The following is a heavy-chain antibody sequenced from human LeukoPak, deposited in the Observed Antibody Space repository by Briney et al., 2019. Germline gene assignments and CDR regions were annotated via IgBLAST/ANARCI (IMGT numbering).Heavy chain of an antibody. Sequence: GGSLRLSCAASGFTFSSHSMNWVRQAPGKGLEWVSSISSSSSYIYYADSVKGRFTISRDNAKNSLYLQMNSLRAEDTAVYYCAREGYSSSWYPQDYYYYYMDVWGKGTTVTVSS. CDR3: AREGYSSSWYPQDYYYYYMDV. D-gene: IGHD6-13*01. CDR2: ISSSSSYI. V-gene: IGHV3-21*01. J-gene: IGHJ6*03. CDR1: GFTFSSHS.